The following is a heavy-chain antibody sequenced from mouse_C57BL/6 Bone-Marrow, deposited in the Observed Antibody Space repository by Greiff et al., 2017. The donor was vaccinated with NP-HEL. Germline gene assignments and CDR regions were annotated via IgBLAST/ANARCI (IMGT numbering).Heavy chain of an antibody. CDR2: IWRGGST. CDR1: GFSLTSYG. Sequence: VQLQQSGPGLVQPSQSLSITCTVSGFSLTSYGVHWVRQSPGKGLEWLGVIWRGGSTDYNAAFMYRKSITKDNSTSQAFYKMNSLQADDTSIYYCAKRRLGAMDYWGQGTAVTVSA. CDR3: AKRRLGAMDY. D-gene: IGHD4-1*01. J-gene: IGHJ4*01. V-gene: IGHV2-5*01.